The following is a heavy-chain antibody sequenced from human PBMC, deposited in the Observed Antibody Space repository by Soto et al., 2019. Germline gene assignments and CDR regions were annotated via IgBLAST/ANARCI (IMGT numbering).Heavy chain of an antibody. Sequence: SETLSLTCTVSGDSISSGGYYWSWIRQHPGKGLEWIGYINYSGSTYYNPSLKSRVTISGDTSKNQFSLKLSSVTAADTAVYYCARAPHGVLEWLFSFDFWGQGTLVTVSS. J-gene: IGHJ4*02. CDR3: ARAPHGVLEWLFSFDF. CDR1: GDSISSGGYY. CDR2: INYSGST. V-gene: IGHV4-31*03. D-gene: IGHD3-3*01.